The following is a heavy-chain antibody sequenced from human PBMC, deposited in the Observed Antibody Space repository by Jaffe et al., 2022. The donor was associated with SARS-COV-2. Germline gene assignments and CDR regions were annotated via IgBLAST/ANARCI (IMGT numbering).Heavy chain of an antibody. Sequence: EVQLLESGGGLVQPGGSLRLSCAASGFTFSINAMSWVRQAPGRGLEWVSALSDSGSTTYYADSVKGRFTISRDNSKSTVYLQMNSLRAEDTAIYYCAKLDLWRDFWTGHFDYWGQGTQVTVSS. V-gene: IGHV3-23*01. CDR1: GFTFSINA. J-gene: IGHJ4*01. CDR3: AKLDLWRDFWTGHFDY. D-gene: IGHD3-3*01. CDR2: LSDSGSTT.